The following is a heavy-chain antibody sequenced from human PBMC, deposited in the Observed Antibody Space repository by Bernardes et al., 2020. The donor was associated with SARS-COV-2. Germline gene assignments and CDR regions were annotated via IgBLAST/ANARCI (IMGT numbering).Heavy chain of an antibody. D-gene: IGHD6-13*01. CDR1: GGSISSYY. Sequence: NLSLTCTVSGGSISSYYWSWIRQPPGKGLQWIGYIHNSGTTNYNPSLKSRVTISGDTSRNQFSLKLKSVTAADTAVYYCASRLGLSGSWYFNGAFDIWGQGTMVTVSS. J-gene: IGHJ3*02. CDR3: ASRLGLSGSWYFNGAFDI. V-gene: IGHV4-59*01. CDR2: IHNSGTT.